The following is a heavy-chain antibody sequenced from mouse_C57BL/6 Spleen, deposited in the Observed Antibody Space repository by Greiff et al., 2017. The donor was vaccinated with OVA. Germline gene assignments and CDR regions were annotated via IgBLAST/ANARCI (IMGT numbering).Heavy chain of an antibody. Sequence: EVQLQQSGPELVKPGASVKISCKASGYTFTDYYMNWVKQSHGKSLEWIGDINPNNGGTSYNQKFKGKATLTVDKSSSTAYMELRSLTSEDSAVYYCARERGLGRGMFAYWGQGTLVTVSA. CDR3: ARERGLGRGMFAY. D-gene: IGHD4-1*01. CDR2: INPNNGGT. J-gene: IGHJ3*01. CDR1: GYTFTDYY. V-gene: IGHV1-26*01.